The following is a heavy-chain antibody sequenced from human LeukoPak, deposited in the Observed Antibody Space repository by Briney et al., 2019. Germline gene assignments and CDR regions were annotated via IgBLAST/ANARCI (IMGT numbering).Heavy chain of an antibody. V-gene: IGHV3-21*04. J-gene: IGHJ4*02. CDR3: ARDNYGGNLDY. CDR1: GFTFSNYG. Sequence: GGSLRLSCAASGFTFSNYGMNWVRQTPDKGLGWVASISSTSSYIYYTDSVKGRFTISRDNSKNTLYLQMNSLRAEDTAVYYCARDNYGGNLDYWGQGTLVTVSS. D-gene: IGHD4-23*01. CDR2: ISSTSSYI.